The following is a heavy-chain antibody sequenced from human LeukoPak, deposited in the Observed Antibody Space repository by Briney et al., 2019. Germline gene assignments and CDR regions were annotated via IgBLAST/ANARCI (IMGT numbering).Heavy chain of an antibody. V-gene: IGHV1-46*01. CDR3: ARDWSRRLVEGAFDI. CDR2: INPSGGST. Sequence: ASVKVSCKASGYTFTSYYMHWVRQAPGQGLEWMGIINPSGGSTSYAQKFQGRVTMTRDMSTSTVYMELSSLRSEDTAVYYCARDWSRRLVEGAFDIWGQGTMVTVSS. D-gene: IGHD6-19*01. J-gene: IGHJ3*02. CDR1: GYTFTSYY.